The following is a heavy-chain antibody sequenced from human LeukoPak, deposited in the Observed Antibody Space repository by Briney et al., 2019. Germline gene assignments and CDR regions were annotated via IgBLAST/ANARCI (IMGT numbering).Heavy chain of an antibody. CDR1: GFTVSSNY. J-gene: IGHJ4*02. CDR2: IYSGGST. CDR3: ARGINHYDSSGQEY. V-gene: IGHV3-53*01. D-gene: IGHD3-22*01. Sequence: PGGSLRLSCAASGFTVSSNYMSWVRQAPGKGLEWVSVIYSGGSTYYADSVKGRFTISRDNSKNTLYLQMNSLRAEDTAVYYCARGINHYDSSGQEYWGQGTLVTVSS.